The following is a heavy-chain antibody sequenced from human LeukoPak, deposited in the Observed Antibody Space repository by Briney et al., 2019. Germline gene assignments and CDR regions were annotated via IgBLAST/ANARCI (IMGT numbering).Heavy chain of an antibody. Sequence: ASVKVSCKASGYTFTGYYMHWVRQAPGQGLEWMGWINPNSGGTNYAQKFQGRVTMTRDTSISTAYMELSRLRSDDTAVYYCARATVLYSSSSKLVRGAWFDPWGQGTLVTVSS. J-gene: IGHJ5*02. CDR1: GYTFTGYY. V-gene: IGHV1-2*02. D-gene: IGHD6-6*01. CDR2: INPNSGGT. CDR3: ARATVLYSSSSKLVRGAWFDP.